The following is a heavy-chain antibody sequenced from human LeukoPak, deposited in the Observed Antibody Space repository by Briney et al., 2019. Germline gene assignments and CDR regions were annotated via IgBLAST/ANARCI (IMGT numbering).Heavy chain of an antibody. CDR2: IYHRGST. Sequence: SETLSLTCTVSGYSISSGYYWGWIRHPPEKGLEWIGSIYHRGSTNNNPSLKSRGTISVDTSKNQFSLKLSSVTAADTAVYYCARVGVSSSWGGDWFDPWGQGTLVTVSS. D-gene: IGHD6-13*01. CDR3: ARVGVSSSWGGDWFDP. V-gene: IGHV4-38-2*02. J-gene: IGHJ5*02. CDR1: GYSISSGYY.